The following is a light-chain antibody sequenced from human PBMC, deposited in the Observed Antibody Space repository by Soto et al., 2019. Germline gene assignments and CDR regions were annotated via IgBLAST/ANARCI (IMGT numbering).Light chain of an antibody. CDR1: QDIVNY. CDR2: DAS. Sequence: IQLTQSPSSLSASVGDRVTISCRASQDIVNYLAWYQQKPGEAPKLLIYDASTLQSGVPLRFGGSGSGTDFTLTISSLQPEDFATYYCQQLNKYPVTFGQGTRLEIK. V-gene: IGKV1-9*01. CDR3: QQLNKYPVT. J-gene: IGKJ5*01.